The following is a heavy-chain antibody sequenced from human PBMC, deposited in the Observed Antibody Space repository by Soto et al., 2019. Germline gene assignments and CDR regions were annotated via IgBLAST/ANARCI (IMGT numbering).Heavy chain of an antibody. J-gene: IGHJ4*01. V-gene: IGHV3-30*18. CDR2: ISYEGSEK. CDR1: GFTFSNNG. Sequence: QVHLVESGGGVVQPWRSLRLSCAASGFTFSNNGMHWVRQAPGKGLEWMGVISYEGSEKYYAGSVKGRFNISRDNSKNTLYLQMDTLRAEDTAIYYCVKDKVAAAGFDYWGHGILVTVSS. D-gene: IGHD6-13*01. CDR3: VKDKVAAAGFDY.